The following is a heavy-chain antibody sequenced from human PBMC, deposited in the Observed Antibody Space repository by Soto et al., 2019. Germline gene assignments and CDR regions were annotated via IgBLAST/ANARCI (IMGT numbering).Heavy chain of an antibody. CDR1: GYISGHYG. CDR3: ARDGDQWDRRFCDT. CDR2: ISAHRGHT. Sequence: QVQLVQSAPEMAKPGASVKVSCRASGYISGHYGISWVRQGPGQGLEGMGWISAHRGHTNYAHKFRGRVTMTTDPSTATVSMELTNLLSDDTAVYYCARDGDQWDRRFCDTWGQGTLVTVSS. D-gene: IGHD1-26*01. J-gene: IGHJ5*02. V-gene: IGHV1-18*01.